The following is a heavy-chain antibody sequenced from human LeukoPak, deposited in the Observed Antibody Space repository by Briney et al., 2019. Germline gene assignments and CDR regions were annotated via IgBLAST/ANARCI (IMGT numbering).Heavy chain of an antibody. J-gene: IGHJ5*02. CDR1: GDSISGSNYF. D-gene: IGHD1/OR15-1a*01. CDR3: ARHKDITGTIKHNWFDP. CDR2: IYYSGKI. Sequence: SETLSLTCTVSGDSISGSNYFWGWVRQPPGKGLEWIGSIYYSGKIYYNPSLKSRVTISVDTSKNQFSLKLSSVTAADTAVYYCARHKDITGTIKHNWFDPWGQGSLVTVSS. V-gene: IGHV4-39*01.